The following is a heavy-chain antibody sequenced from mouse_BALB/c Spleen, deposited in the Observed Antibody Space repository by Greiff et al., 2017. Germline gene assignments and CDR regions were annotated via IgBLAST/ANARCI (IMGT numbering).Heavy chain of an antibody. J-gene: IGHJ2*01. CDR3: ARQITTVVAKDYFDY. D-gene: IGHD1-1*01. Sequence: EVQVVESGGDLVKPGGSLKLSCAASGFTFSSYGMSWVRQTPDKRLEWVATISSGGSYTYYPDSVKGRFTISRDNAKNTLYLQMSSLKSEDTAMYYCARQITTVVAKDYFDYWGQGTTLTVSS. CDR1: GFTFSSYG. CDR2: ISSGGSYT. V-gene: IGHV5-6*01.